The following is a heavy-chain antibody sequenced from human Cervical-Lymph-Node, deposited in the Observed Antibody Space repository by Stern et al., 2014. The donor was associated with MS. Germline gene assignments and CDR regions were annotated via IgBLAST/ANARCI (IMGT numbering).Heavy chain of an antibody. CDR2: IIPMFGAA. V-gene: IGHV1-69*01. CDR3: ARDKEAHYFDS. CDR1: GGTFSNLA. J-gene: IGHJ4*02. Sequence: QVQLVQSGAEERKPGSSVKVSCKASGGTFSNLAIRWLRQVPGQGLEWMGGIIPMFGAANYAQKFQGTVTITADESTNTVYMELSSLRSEDAALYYCARDKEAHYFDSWGQGTLVTVSS.